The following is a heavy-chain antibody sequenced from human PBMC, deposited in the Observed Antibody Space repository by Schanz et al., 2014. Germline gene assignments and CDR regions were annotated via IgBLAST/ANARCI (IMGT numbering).Heavy chain of an antibody. CDR3: ARDAVALVPEYFMDV. Sequence: QVYLVESGGDLVKPGRSLRLSCATSGFTFSRFGMHWVRQAPGKGPEWVALVWSDGNTKYYVDSVKGRFTISRDNSMNTLHLQMDGLRVEDTAVYYCARDAVALVPEYFMDVWGKGTPVTVSS. V-gene: IGHV3-33*01. D-gene: IGHD2-15*01. J-gene: IGHJ6*03. CDR1: GFTFSRFG. CDR2: VWSDGNTK.